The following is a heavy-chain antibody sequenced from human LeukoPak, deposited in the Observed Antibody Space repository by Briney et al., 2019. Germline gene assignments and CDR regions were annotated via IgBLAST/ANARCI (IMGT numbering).Heavy chain of an antibody. V-gene: IGHV3-30*18. CDR3: AKGRVDYYDSSDAFDI. CDR2: ISYDGNNK. Sequence: GGSPRLSCAASGFTFSSYGMHWVRQAPGKGLEWVAVISYDGNNKYYADSVKGRFTISRDNSKNTLYLQMNSLRAEDTAVYYCAKGRVDYYDSSDAFDIWGQGTMVTVSS. J-gene: IGHJ3*02. CDR1: GFTFSSYG. D-gene: IGHD3-22*01.